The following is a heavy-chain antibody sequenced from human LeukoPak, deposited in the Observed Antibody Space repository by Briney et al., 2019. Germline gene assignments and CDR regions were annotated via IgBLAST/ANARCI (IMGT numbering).Heavy chain of an antibody. J-gene: IGHJ4*02. CDR3: AKTMATITTFDY. V-gene: IGHV3-23*01. D-gene: IGHD5-24*01. CDR2: ISGSGGST. CDR1: GFTFSSYA. Sequence: GSLRLSCAASGFTFSSYAMGWVRQAPGKGLEWVSAISGSGGSTYYADSVKGRFTISRDNSKNTLYLQMNSLRAEDTAVYYCAKTMATITTFDYWGQGTLVTVSS.